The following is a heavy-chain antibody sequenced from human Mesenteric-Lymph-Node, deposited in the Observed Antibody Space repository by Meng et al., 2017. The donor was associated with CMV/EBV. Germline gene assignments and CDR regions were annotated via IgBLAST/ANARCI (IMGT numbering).Heavy chain of an antibody. J-gene: IGHJ4*02. CDR1: GFTFTAYW. Sequence: GESLKISCAASGFTFTAYWIHWVRQAPGKGLEWVSSISSSSSYIYYADSVKGRFTISRDNAKNSLYLQMNSLRAEDTAVYYCARDGTAAGTEDYWGQGTLVTVSS. CDR3: ARDGTAAGTEDY. CDR2: ISSSSSYI. D-gene: IGHD6-13*01. V-gene: IGHV3-21*01.